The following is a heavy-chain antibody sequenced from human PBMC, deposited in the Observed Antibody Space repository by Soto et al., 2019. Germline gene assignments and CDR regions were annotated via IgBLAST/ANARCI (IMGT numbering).Heavy chain of an antibody. D-gene: IGHD5-12*01. V-gene: IGHV5-51*01. J-gene: IGHJ3*02. CDR2: IYPGDSDT. CDR3: ASTDIVSTIDDGRDAFDI. Sequence: RGEALKISCKGSEYSFSTYWIAWVRQMPGKGLEWMGIIYPGDSDTRYSPSFQGQVTISADKSISTAYLQWSSLKASDTAIYYCASTDIVSTIDDGRDAFDIWGQGTMVTVSS. CDR1: EYSFSTYW.